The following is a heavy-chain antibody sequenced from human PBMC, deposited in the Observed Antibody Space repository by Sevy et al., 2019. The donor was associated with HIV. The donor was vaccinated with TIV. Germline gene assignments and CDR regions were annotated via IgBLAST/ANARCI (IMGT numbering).Heavy chain of an antibody. J-gene: IGHJ4*02. CDR1: GYTFTGYY. D-gene: IGHD4-4*01. V-gene: IGHV1-2*02. Sequence: ASVKVSCKASGYTFTGYYMHWVRQAPGQGLEWMGWINPNSGGTNYAQKFQGRVTMTRDTSISTAYMELSRLRSDDTAVYYCARVPAYIIYYFDYWGQGTLVTVSS. CDR3: ARVPAYIIYYFDY. CDR2: INPNSGGT.